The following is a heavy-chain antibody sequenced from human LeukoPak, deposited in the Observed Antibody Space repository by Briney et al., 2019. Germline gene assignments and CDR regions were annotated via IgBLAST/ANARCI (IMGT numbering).Heavy chain of an antibody. V-gene: IGHV3-23*01. CDR1: GFTFNRSA. CDR3: AEAAGGSSDY. CDR2: ISGSGAGT. J-gene: IGHJ4*02. Sequence: PGGSLGLSCAASGFTFNRSAMNWVRQAPGKGLEWVSTISGSGAGTYYADSVKGRFTISRDNSKNTLYLQMNSLRAEDTAVYYCAEAAGGSSDYWGQGTLVTVSS. D-gene: IGHD3-16*01.